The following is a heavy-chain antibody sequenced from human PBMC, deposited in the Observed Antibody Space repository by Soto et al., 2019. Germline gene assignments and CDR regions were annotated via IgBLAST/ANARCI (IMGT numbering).Heavy chain of an antibody. CDR3: ARDLLSYVPGGYYYYGMDV. D-gene: IGHD5-18*01. CDR1: GFTFSSYG. J-gene: IGHJ6*02. Sequence: GGSLRLSCAASGFTFSSYGMHWVRQAPGKGLEWVAVIWYDGSNKYYADSVKGRFTIPRDNSKNTLYLQMNSLRAEDTAVYYCARDLLSYVPGGYYYYGMDVLGQGTTVTVSS. V-gene: IGHV3-33*01. CDR2: IWYDGSNK.